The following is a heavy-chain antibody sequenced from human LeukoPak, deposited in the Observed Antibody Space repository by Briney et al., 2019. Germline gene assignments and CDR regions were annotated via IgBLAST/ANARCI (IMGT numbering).Heavy chain of an antibody. Sequence: GGSLRLSCAASGLTFSSYGMHCVRQAPGKGLEWVAVTWYDGSNKYYADSVKGRFTISRDNSKNTLYLQMNSLRAEDTAVYYCARGPDSSVDYWGQGTLVTVSS. J-gene: IGHJ4*02. CDR2: TWYDGSNK. V-gene: IGHV3-33*01. D-gene: IGHD3-22*01. CDR1: GLTFSSYG. CDR3: ARGPDSSVDY.